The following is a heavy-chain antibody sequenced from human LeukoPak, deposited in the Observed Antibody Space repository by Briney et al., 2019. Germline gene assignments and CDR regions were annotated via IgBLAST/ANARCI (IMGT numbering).Heavy chain of an antibody. D-gene: IGHD3-22*01. CDR3: AKEIVPKHYYDSSGNDY. V-gene: IGHV3-43*01. CDR1: GFTFDDYT. CDR2: ISWDGGST. Sequence: GGSLRLSCAASGFTFDDYTIHWVRQAPGKGLEWVSLISWDGGSTYYADSVKGRFTISRDNSKNSLYLQMNSLRTEDTALYYCAKEIVPKHYYDSSGNDYWGQGTLVTVSS. J-gene: IGHJ4*02.